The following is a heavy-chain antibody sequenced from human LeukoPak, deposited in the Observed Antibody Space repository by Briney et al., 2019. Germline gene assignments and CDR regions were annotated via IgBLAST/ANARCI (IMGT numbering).Heavy chain of an antibody. CDR1: GFTFSNHW. CDR2: IKQDGSEK. V-gene: IGHV3-7*05. J-gene: IGHJ4*02. D-gene: IGHD6-19*01. Sequence: GGSLRLSCAASGFTFSNHWMSWVRQAPGKGLEWVANIKQDGSEKYYVDSVKGRFTISRDNAKNSLYLQMNSLRAEDTAVYYCARDPYSSGWYYFDYWGQGTLVTVSS. CDR3: ARDPYSSGWYYFDY.